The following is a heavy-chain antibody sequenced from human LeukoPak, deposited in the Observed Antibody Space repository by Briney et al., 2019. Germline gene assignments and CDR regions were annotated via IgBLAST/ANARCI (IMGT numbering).Heavy chain of an antibody. Sequence: PSETLSLTCTVSGGSISSYYWSWIRQPPGKGLEWIGYIYYSGRTKYNPSLKSRVTISVDTSKNQFSLKLSSVTAADTAVYYCARNGGYFDFWGQGTLVTVSS. J-gene: IGHJ4*02. CDR2: IYYSGRT. CDR3: ARNGGYFDF. V-gene: IGHV4-59*08. CDR1: GGSISSYY. D-gene: IGHD3-16*01.